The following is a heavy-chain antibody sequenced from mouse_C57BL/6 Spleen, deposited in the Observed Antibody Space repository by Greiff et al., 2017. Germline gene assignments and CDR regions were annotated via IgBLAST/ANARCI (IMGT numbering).Heavy chain of an antibody. CDR3: ARGAATIVTRYYAMDY. J-gene: IGHJ4*01. V-gene: IGHV1-72*01. Sequence: QVQLQQPGAELVKPGASVKLSCKASGYTFTSYWMHWVKQRPGRGLEWIGRIDPNSGGTKYNEKFKSKATLTVDKPSSTAYMQLSSLTSEDSAVYYCARGAATIVTRYYAMDYWGQGTSVTVSS. D-gene: IGHD2-5*01. CDR1: GYTFTSYW. CDR2: IDPNSGGT.